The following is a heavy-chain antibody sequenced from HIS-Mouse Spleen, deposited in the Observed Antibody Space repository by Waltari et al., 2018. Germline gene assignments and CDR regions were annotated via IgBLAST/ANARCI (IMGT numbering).Heavy chain of an antibody. CDR2: IYYSGST. CDR1: GGSISSSSYY. V-gene: IGHV4-39*07. D-gene: IGHD6-13*01. Sequence: QLQLQESGPGLVKPSETLSLTCTVSGGSISSSSYYWGWIRQPPGKGLEWIGSIYYSGSTYSTPSLKSRVTISVDTSKNQFSLKLSSVTAAGTAVYYCAREIPYSSSWYDWYFDLWGRGTLVTVSS. J-gene: IGHJ2*01. CDR3: AREIPYSSSWYDWYFDL.